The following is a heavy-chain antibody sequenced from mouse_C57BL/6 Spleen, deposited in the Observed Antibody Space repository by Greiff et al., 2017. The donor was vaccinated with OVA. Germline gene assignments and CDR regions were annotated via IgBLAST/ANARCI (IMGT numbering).Heavy chain of an antibody. CDR2: ISDGGSYT. V-gene: IGHV5-4*01. Sequence: EVQLVESGGGLVKPGGSLKLSCAASGFTFSSYAMSWVRQTPEKRLEWVATISDGGSYTYYPDNVKGRFTFSRDNAKHSMYLQMSNLKSEDTTMYYCTRDEDAFPLTYWSRGTLVTVDA. CDR3: TRDEDAFPLTY. CDR1: GFTFSSYA. J-gene: IGHJ3*01.